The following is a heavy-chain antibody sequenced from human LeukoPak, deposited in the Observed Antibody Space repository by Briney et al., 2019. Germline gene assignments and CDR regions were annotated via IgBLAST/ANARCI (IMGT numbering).Heavy chain of an antibody. J-gene: IGHJ1*01. D-gene: IGHD3-10*01. V-gene: IGHV4-39*01. Sequence: SETLSLTCRVSGGSISGSDFYWGWIRQPPGKGLEWIGSINYGGATYYKPSLRSRVTMSVDMSKNEFSLELKSVTAADTAMYYCARLGPGGCYKGAYFQHWGQGTLVTV. CDR1: GGSISGSDFY. CDR2: INYGGAT. CDR3: ARLGPGGCYKGAYFQH.